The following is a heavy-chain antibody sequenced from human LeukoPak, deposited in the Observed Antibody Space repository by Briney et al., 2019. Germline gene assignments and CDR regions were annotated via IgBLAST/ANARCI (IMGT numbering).Heavy chain of an antibody. Sequence: GGSLRLSCADSGVTFPIYTMHWFRRAPGKGLEWVAVISNDGGYINYADSVRGRFTISRDNSRNTLFLQMDSLRSEDTAIYHCARERASCYFDYWGQGTLVTVSS. CDR3: ARERASCYFDY. CDR1: GVTFPIYT. CDR2: ISNDGGYI. V-gene: IGHV3-30*04. D-gene: IGHD2-2*01. J-gene: IGHJ4*02.